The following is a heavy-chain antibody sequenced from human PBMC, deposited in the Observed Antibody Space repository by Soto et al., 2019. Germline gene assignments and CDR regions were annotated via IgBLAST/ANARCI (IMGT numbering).Heavy chain of an antibody. D-gene: IGHD1-26*01. J-gene: IGHJ4*02. V-gene: IGHV4-31*01. CDR1: GGSISSGGYY. Sequence: QVLLQESGPGLVKPSQTLSLTCTVSGGSISSGGYYWTWIRQHPGKGLEWIGYIYYTGNIYYNPSLKRQVTISVDTSKNQFSVKLRSLAPAGTAVYYCATYLVAAGGFDYWGQGTLGTVSS. CDR3: ATYLVAAGGFDY. CDR2: IYYTGNI.